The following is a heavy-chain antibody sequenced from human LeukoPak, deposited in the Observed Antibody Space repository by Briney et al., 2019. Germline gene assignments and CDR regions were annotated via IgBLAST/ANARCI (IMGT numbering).Heavy chain of an antibody. CDR3: ARGVKYSYGLLFDY. D-gene: IGHD5-18*01. CDR2: IYYSGST. J-gene: IGHJ4*02. V-gene: IGHV4-59*01. CDR1: GGSISSYY. Sequence: PSETLSLTCTVSGGSISSYYWSWIRQPPGKGLEWIGYIYYSGSTNYNPSLKSRVTISVDTSKNQFSLKLSSATAADTAVYYCARGVKYSYGLLFDYWGQGTLVTVSS.